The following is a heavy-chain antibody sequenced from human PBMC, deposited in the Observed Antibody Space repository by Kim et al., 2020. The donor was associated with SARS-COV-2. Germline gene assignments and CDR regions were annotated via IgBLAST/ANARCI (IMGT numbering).Heavy chain of an antibody. D-gene: IGHD3-3*01. J-gene: IGHJ5*02. CDR1: GGSFSGYY. V-gene: IGHV4-34*01. CDR3: ARSHPPYYDFWSGRGTGFDP. CDR2: INHSGST. Sequence: SETLSLTCAVYGGSFSGYYWSWIRQPPGKGLEWIGEINHSGSTNYNPSLKSRVTISVDTSKNQFSLKLSSVTAADTAVYYCARSHPPYYDFWSGRGTGFDPWGQGTLVTVSS.